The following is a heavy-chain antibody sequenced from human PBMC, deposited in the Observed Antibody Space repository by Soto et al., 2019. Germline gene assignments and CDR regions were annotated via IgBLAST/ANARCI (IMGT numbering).Heavy chain of an antibody. D-gene: IGHD5-12*01. CDR2: IYYSGST. CDR1: GGSVSSGSYY. Sequence: SETLSLTCTVSGGSVSSGSYYWSWIRQPPGKGLEWIGYIYYSGSTNYNPSLKSRVTISVDTSKNQFSLKLSSVTAADTAVYYCARDSLAFFDSWGQGTLVTVSS. V-gene: IGHV4-61*01. J-gene: IGHJ4*02. CDR3: ARDSLAFFDS.